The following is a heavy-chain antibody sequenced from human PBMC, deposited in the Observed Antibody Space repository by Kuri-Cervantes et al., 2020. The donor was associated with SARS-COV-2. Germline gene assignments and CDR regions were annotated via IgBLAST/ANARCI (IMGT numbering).Heavy chain of an antibody. CDR1: GFTFSIYE. D-gene: IGHD6-13*01. V-gene: IGHV3-48*03. Sequence: GESLKISCAASGFTFSIYEMNWVRQAPGKGLEWVSYISSSGSTIYYADSVKGRFTISRDNAKNSLYLQMNSLRAEDTAVYYCARDPAAGLYYYYMDVWGKGTPVTVSS. CDR2: ISSSGSTI. CDR3: ARDPAAGLYYYYMDV. J-gene: IGHJ6*03.